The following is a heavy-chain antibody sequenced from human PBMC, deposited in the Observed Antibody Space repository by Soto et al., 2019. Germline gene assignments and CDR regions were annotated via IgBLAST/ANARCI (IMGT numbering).Heavy chain of an antibody. CDR2: IYYSGST. J-gene: IGHJ5*02. CDR3: ARGHDYGDYPSSWFDP. V-gene: IGHV4-31*03. D-gene: IGHD4-17*01. CDR1: GGSISSGGYY. Sequence: SETLSLTCTVSGGSISSGGYYWSWIRQHPGKGLEWIGYIYYSGSTYYNPSLKSRVTISVDTSKNQFSLKLSSVTAADTAVYYCARGHDYGDYPSSWFDPWGQRTLVTVSS.